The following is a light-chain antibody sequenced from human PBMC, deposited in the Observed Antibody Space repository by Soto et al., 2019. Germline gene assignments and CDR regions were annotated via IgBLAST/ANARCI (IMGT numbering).Light chain of an antibody. CDR2: GAS. J-gene: IGKJ4*01. CDR1: QSISRY. CDR3: QESYSTTLT. V-gene: IGKV1-39*01. Sequence: DIQMTQSPSSLSASVGGRFTITCRTSQSISRYLNWYQQKPGRAPKXXIYGASTLESGVPSRFSGSGSGTDGTITINNLQQEDCSRYFCQESYSTTLTFGGGTKVDIK.